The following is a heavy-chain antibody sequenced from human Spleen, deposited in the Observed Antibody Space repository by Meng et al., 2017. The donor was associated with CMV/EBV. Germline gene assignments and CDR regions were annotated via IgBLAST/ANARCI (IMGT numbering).Heavy chain of an antibody. CDR3: ARDQIQLWVSGEYYFDY. Sequence: ASVKVSCKASGYTFTGYYMHWVRQAPGQGLEWMGWINPNSGGTDYAQKFQGRVTMTRDTSISTAYMELSRLRSDDTAVYYCARDQIQLWVSGEYYFDYWGQGTLVTVSS. V-gene: IGHV1-2*02. D-gene: IGHD5-18*01. CDR1: GYTFTGYY. CDR2: INPNSGGT. J-gene: IGHJ4*02.